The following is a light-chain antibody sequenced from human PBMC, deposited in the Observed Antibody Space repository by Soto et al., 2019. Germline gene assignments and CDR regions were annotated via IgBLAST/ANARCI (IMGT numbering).Light chain of an antibody. CDR3: QRSYSTPPT. V-gene: IGKV1-39*01. CDR1: QSISRY. J-gene: IGKJ2*01. Sequence: DIPMTQSPSSMSASVGDRVTITCRASQSISRYLNWYQQKPGKAPKLLIYAASSLQSGVASRFSGSGSGTDFTFPISSLQPEDFATYYCQRSYSTPPTFGQGTKLEIK. CDR2: AAS.